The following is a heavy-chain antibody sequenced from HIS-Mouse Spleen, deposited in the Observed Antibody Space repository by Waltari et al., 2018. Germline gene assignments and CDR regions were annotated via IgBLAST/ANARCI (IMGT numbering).Heavy chain of an antibody. CDR1: GFSLSTSGMC. J-gene: IGHJ4*02. D-gene: IGHD6-19*01. CDR3: ARIAEGYSSGWYAFDY. Sequence: QVTLRESGPALVKPTQTLTLTCTFPGFSLSTSGMCVSWIRQPPGKALEWLARIDWDDDKYYSTSLKTRLTISKYTSKNQVVLTMTNMDPVDTATYYCARIAEGYSSGWYAFDYWGQGTLVTVSS. V-gene: IGHV2-70*15. CDR2: IDWDDDK.